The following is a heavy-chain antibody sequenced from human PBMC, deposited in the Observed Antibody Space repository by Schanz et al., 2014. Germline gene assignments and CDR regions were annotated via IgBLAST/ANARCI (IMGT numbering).Heavy chain of an antibody. Sequence: QVQLVESGGGVVQPGGSLRLSCAASGFTFSFSGMQWVRQAPGKWLEWVAFIRSDGSNENYADSVRGRFTISRDNSKNTLYLQMDDLRGDDTAMYYCVTWSTTYLYQDYWGQGTLVSVSS. CDR3: VTWSTTYLYQDY. V-gene: IGHV3-30*02. J-gene: IGHJ4*02. D-gene: IGHD1-26*01. CDR1: GFTFSFSG. CDR2: IRSDGSNE.